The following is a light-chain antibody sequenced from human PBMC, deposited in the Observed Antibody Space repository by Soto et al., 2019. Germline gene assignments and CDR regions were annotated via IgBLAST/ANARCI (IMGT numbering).Light chain of an antibody. CDR1: SSDVGGYNY. J-gene: IGLJ2*01. CDR2: EVS. CDR3: SSYAGSNNVV. V-gene: IGLV2-8*01. Sequence: QSALTQPPSASGSPGQSVTISCTGTSSDVGGYNYVSWYQQHPGKAPKLMIYEVSKRPSGVPDRLSGSKSGNTAYLTVSGLQAEDEADYYCSSYAGSNNVVFGGGTQLTVL.